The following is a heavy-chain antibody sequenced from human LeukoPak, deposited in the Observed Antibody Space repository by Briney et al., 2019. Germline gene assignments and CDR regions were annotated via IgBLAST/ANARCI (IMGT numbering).Heavy chain of an antibody. CDR1: GGTFSSYA. V-gene: IGHV1-69*05. J-gene: IGHJ4*02. CDR3: AGGPMIERSPVGY. D-gene: IGHD3-22*01. Sequence: SVKVSCKASGGTFSSYAISWVRQAPGQGLEWMGRIIPIFGTANYAQKFQGRVTITTDESTSTAYMELSSLRSENTAVYYCAGGPMIERSPVGYWGQGTLVTVSS. CDR2: IIPIFGTA.